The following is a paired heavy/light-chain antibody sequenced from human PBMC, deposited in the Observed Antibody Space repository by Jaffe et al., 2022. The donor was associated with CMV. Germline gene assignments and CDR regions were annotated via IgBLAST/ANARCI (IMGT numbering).Light chain of an antibody. CDR2: YDD. J-gene: IGLJ2*01. Sequence: QSVLTQPPSVSEAPRQRVTISCSGSSSNIGNNAVNWYQQLPGKAPKLLIYYDDLLPSGVSDRFSGSKSGTSASLAISGLQSEDEADYYCAAWDDSLNGLVFGGGTKLTVL. V-gene: IGLV1-36*01. CDR3: AAWDDSLNGLV. CDR1: SSNIGNNA.
Heavy chain of an antibody. D-gene: IGHD6-19*01. V-gene: IGHV4-4*07. CDR2: IYTSGST. CDR1: GGSISSYY. J-gene: IGHJ3*02. CDR3: ARAEQWPVPLGYEPIWYDAFDI. Sequence: QVQLQESGPGLVKPSETLSLTCTVSGGSISSYYWSWIRQPAGKGLEWIGRIYTSGSTNYNPSLKSRVTMSVDTSKNQFSLKLSSVTAADTAVYYCARAEQWPVPLGYEPIWYDAFDIWGQGTMVTVSS.